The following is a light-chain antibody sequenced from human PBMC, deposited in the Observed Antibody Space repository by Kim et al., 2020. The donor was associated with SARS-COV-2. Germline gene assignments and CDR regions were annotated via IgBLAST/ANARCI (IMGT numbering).Light chain of an antibody. Sequence: DIQMTQSPSTLSASVGDRVTITCRASQNVDTSLAWYQQKPGKAPKLLISKASNLESGVPTRFSGSGSGTDFALIISSLQPDDFATYYCQQYNAYSPTFGLGTKVEVK. CDR1: QNVDTS. V-gene: IGKV1-5*03. CDR3: QQYNAYSPT. J-gene: IGKJ1*01. CDR2: KAS.